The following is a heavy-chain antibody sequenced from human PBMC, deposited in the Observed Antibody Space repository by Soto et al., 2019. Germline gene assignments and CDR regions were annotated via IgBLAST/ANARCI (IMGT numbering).Heavy chain of an antibody. V-gene: IGHV3-33*01. CDR3: ARDLDYDSSGCLDY. J-gene: IGHJ4*02. CDR1: GFSFSSYG. Sequence: GGSLRLSCAASGFSFSSYGMHWVRQAPGKGLEWVAVIWYDGSNKYYADSVKGRFTISRDNSKNTLYLHMNSLRAEDTAVYYCARDLDYDSSGCLDYWGQGTLVTVSS. D-gene: IGHD3-22*01. CDR2: IWYDGSNK.